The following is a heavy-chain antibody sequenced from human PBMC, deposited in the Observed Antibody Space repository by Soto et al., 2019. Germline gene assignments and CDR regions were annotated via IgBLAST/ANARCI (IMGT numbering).Heavy chain of an antibody. CDR1: GFSFSDYS. V-gene: IGHV3-21*01. Sequence: EVQLVESGGGLVKPGGSLRLSCAASGFSFSDYSMNWVRQAPGKGLEWVSSISGSSSYIYYADSLKGRVTVSRDNAEKSLYLQMNSLRAEDTAVYYCARDGADCSGTGCRDYDHYMDVWGKGTTVTVSS. J-gene: IGHJ6*03. CDR2: ISGSSSYI. D-gene: IGHD2-2*01. CDR3: ARDGADCSGTGCRDYDHYMDV.